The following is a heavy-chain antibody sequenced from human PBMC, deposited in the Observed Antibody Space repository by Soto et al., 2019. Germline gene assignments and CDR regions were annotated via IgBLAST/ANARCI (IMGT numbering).Heavy chain of an antibody. V-gene: IGHV3-23*01. CDR1: GYSFSTYA. D-gene: IGHD6-6*01. J-gene: IGHJ5*02. CDR3: VKHAEYQLVSWFDP. Sequence: EVQLLESGGGLVQPGGSLRLSCEASGYSFSTYAMSWVRQAPGKGLEWVSGISAGGGSPFIADSVKGRFIISRDNAKDTLYLQMNSLTGEDTAIYYCVKHAEYQLVSWFDPWGQGTLVTVSS. CDR2: ISAGGGSP.